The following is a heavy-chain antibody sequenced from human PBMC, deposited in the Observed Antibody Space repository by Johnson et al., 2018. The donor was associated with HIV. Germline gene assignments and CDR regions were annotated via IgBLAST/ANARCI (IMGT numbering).Heavy chain of an antibody. CDR3: ARFPDYGDYEYAFDI. J-gene: IGHJ3*02. Sequence: VQLVESGGGVVRPGGSLRLSCAASGFSFDDYGLSWVRQAPGKGLEWVSGIYWNGGSTYYADSVKGRFTISRDNSKNTLYLQMNSLRAEDTAVYYCARFPDYGDYEYAFDIWGQGTMVTVSS. CDR1: GFSFDDYG. V-gene: IGHV3-20*04. D-gene: IGHD4-17*01. CDR2: IYWNGGST.